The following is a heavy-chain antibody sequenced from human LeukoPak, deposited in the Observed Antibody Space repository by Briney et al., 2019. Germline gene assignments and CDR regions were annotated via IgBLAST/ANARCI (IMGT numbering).Heavy chain of an antibody. Sequence: QPGGSLRLSCAASGFTFSSYGMHWVRQAPGKGLEWVAVIWYDGSNKYYADSVKGRFTISRDNSKNTLYLQMNSLRAEDTAVYYCAREEGRGITMVRGVIGYWGQGTLVTVSS. CDR1: GFTFSSYG. J-gene: IGHJ4*02. CDR2: IWYDGSNK. V-gene: IGHV3-33*01. CDR3: AREEGRGITMVRGVIGY. D-gene: IGHD3-10*01.